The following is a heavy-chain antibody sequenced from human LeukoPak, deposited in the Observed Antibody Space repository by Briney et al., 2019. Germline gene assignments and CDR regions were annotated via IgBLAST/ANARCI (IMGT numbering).Heavy chain of an antibody. Sequence: ASLKVSCKASGYTFTDYYIHWVRQAPGQGLEWMGWIDPDSGGTNLAQKFQGRVTMTTDTSITTAYMELTRLRSDDTAVYYCARATVTTRGDYWGQGTLVTVSS. CDR3: ARATVTTRGDY. J-gene: IGHJ4*02. D-gene: IGHD4-17*01. CDR1: GYTFTDYY. V-gene: IGHV1-2*02. CDR2: IDPDSGGT.